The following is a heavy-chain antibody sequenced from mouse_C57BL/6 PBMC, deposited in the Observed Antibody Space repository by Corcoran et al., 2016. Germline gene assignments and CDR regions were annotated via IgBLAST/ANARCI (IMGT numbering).Heavy chain of an antibody. V-gene: IGHV9-3*01. Sequence: QIQLVQSGPELKKPGETVKISCKASGYTFTTYGMSWVKQAPGKGLKWMGWINTYSGVPTYADDFKGLFAFSLETSASTAYLQINNLKNEDTATYFCARSTTVVAWDYWGQGTSVTVAS. CDR2: INTYSGVP. J-gene: IGHJ4*01. D-gene: IGHD1-1*01. CDR1: GYTFTTYG. CDR3: ARSTTVVAWDY.